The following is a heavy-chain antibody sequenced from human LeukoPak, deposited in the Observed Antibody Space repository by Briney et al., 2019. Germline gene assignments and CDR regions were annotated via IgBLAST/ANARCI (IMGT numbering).Heavy chain of an antibody. D-gene: IGHD5-18*01. CDR1: GFTVSSNY. CDR2: IYSGGST. V-gene: IGHV3-66*01. Sequence: GGSLRLSCAASGFTVSSNYMSWVRQAPGKGLEWDSVIYSGGSTYYADSVKGRFTISRDNSKNTLYLQMNSLRAEDTAVYYCARDSDVDTAMVNYWGQGTLVTVSS. CDR3: ARDSDVDTAMVNY. J-gene: IGHJ4*02.